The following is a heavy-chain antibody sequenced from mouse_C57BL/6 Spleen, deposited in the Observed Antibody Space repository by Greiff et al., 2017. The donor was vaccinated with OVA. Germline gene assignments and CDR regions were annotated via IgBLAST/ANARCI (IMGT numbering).Heavy chain of an antibody. CDR1: GFTFSSYG. Sequence: EVQRVESGGDLVKPGGSLKLSCAASGFTFSSYGMSWVRQTPDKRLEWVATISSGGSYTYYPDSVKGRFTISRDNAKNTLYLQMSSLKSEDTAMYYGARRRGSSYCLDDWGQGTTLTVSS. CDR3: ARRRGSSYCLDD. D-gene: IGHD1-1*01. J-gene: IGHJ2*01. CDR2: ISSGGSYT. V-gene: IGHV5-6*01.